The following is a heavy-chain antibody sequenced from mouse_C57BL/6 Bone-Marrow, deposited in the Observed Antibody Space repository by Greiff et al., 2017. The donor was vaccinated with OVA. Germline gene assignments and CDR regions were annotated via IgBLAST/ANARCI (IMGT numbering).Heavy chain of an antibody. J-gene: IGHJ1*03. D-gene: IGHD2-10*01. CDR2: ILPSIGRT. CDR1: ASEVFPIAY. V-gene: IGHV15-2*01. Sequence: QVQLQQSGSELRSPGSSVKLSCKDFASEVFPIAYMSWVRQKPGHGFEWIGGILPSIGRTIYGEKFEDKATLDADTLSNTAYLELNSLTSEDSAIYYCARPYYGKGYWYFDVWGTGTTVTVSS. CDR3: ARPYYGKGYWYFDV.